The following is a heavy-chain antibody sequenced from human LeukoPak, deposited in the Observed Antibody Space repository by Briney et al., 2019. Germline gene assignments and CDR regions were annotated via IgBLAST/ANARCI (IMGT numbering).Heavy chain of an antibody. Sequence: SETLSLTCSVSGGSVSSGSYYWSWIRQPPGKGLEWIGYSSYSGSTSYNPSLKSRVTIAVDTSKNQFSLRLRSVTAADTAVYYCASVRWNDGDAFDIWGQGTMVTVSS. J-gene: IGHJ3*02. CDR2: SSYSGST. CDR1: GGSVSSGSYY. D-gene: IGHD1-1*01. CDR3: ASVRWNDGDAFDI. V-gene: IGHV4-61*01.